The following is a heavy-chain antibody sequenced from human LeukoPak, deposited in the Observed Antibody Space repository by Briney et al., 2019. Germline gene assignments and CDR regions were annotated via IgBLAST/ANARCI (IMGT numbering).Heavy chain of an antibody. D-gene: IGHD2-15*01. J-gene: IGHJ4*02. Sequence: SETLSLTCAVYGGSFSGYYWSWIRQPPGKGLEWIGEINHSGSTNSNPSLKSRVTISVDTSKNQFSLKLSSVTAADTAVYYCARLGQSFDCSGGSCYSGNYYFDYWGQGTLVTVSS. CDR1: GGSFSGYY. CDR2: INHSGST. CDR3: ARLGQSFDCSGGSCYSGNYYFDY. V-gene: IGHV4-34*01.